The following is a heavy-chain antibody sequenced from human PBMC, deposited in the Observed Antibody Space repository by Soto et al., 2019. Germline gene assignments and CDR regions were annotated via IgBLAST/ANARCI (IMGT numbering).Heavy chain of an antibody. V-gene: IGHV1-8*01. Sequence: SVKVSCKASGSSFTNNDASWVRQATRQGLEWMGWMNPGSGDTGYAQKFQGRVTMTSDISIATAHIELSHLRSDDTAIYYWARMEPFASLNWYDPWRQRTLDTDAS. CDR3: ARMEPFASLNWYDP. J-gene: IGHJ5*02. CDR2: MNPGSGDT. CDR1: GSSFTNND. D-gene: IGHD1-1*01.